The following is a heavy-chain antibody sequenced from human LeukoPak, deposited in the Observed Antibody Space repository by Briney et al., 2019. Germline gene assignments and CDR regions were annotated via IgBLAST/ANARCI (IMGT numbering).Heavy chain of an antibody. CDR3: ARDRIQLWFHGYMDV. CDR1: GFTFRGHW. CDR2: ISYDGSNK. D-gene: IGHD5-18*01. J-gene: IGHJ6*03. V-gene: IGHV3-30-3*01. Sequence: GGSLRLSCAAFGFTFRGHWMSWVRQAPGKGLEWVAVISYDGSNKYYADSVKGRFTISRDNSKNTLYLQMNSLRAEDTAVYYCARDRIQLWFHGYMDVWGKGTTVTVSS.